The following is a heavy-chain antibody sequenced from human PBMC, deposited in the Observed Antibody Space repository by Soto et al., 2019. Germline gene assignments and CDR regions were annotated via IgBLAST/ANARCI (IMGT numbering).Heavy chain of an antibody. J-gene: IGHJ4*02. CDR1: GGSFSGYY. CDR2: INHSGST. D-gene: IGHD5-12*01. CDR3: ARGQGIVATMSYYFDY. Sequence: ETLSLTCAVSGGSFSGYYWSWIRQPPGKGLEWIGEINHSGSTNYNPSLKSRVTISVDTSKNQFSLKLSSVTAADTAVYYCARGQGIVATMSYYFDYWGQGTLVTVSS. V-gene: IGHV4-34*01.